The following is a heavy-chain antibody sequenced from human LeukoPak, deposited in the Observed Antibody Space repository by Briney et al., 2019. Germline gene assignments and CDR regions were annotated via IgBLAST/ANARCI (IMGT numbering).Heavy chain of an antibody. Sequence: PGGSLRLSCAASGFTFSSYGMHWVSQAPGKGLEWVAVIWYDGSNKYYADSVKGRFTISRDNSKNTLYLQMNSLRAEDTAVYYCARDHSSGWYSDYFDYWGQGTLVTVSS. V-gene: IGHV3-33*01. J-gene: IGHJ4*02. D-gene: IGHD6-19*01. CDR2: IWYDGSNK. CDR1: GFTFSSYG. CDR3: ARDHSSGWYSDYFDY.